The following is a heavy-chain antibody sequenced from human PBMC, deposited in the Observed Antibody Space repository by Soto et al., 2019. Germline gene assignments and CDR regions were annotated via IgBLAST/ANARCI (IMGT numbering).Heavy chain of an antibody. V-gene: IGHV4-4*02. Sequence: TSETLSLTCAVSGGSISSDNWWTWVRQSPGKGLEWIGEVYHDGRTNYNPSLKSRVAISVDKSKNQFSLRLTSVTAADTAVYFCARDPGRALNDYWGQGTLVTVSS. CDR1: GGSISSDNW. D-gene: IGHD3-9*01. CDR2: VYHDGRT. J-gene: IGHJ4*02. CDR3: ARDPGRALNDY.